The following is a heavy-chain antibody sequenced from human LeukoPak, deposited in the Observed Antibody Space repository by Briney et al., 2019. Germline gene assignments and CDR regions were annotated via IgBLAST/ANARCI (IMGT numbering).Heavy chain of an antibody. CDR2: MNPNSGNT. CDR3: ARDLCSTSCYPK. V-gene: IGHV1-8*01. J-gene: IGHJ4*02. D-gene: IGHD2-2*01. CDR1: GYTFTSYD. Sequence: GASVKVSCKASGYTFTSYDINWVRQATGQGLEWMGWMNPNSGNTGYAQKFQGRVTMTRDTSISTAYMELSRLRSDDTAVYYCARDLCSTSCYPKWGQGTLVTVSS.